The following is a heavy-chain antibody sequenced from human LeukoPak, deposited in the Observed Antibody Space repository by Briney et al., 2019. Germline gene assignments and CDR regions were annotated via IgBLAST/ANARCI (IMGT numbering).Heavy chain of an antibody. D-gene: IGHD1-14*01. J-gene: IGHJ3*02. CDR1: GFSFSSYD. V-gene: IGHV3-13*01. CDR2: ISIAGDT. CDR3: VRAHAGAGLAFDI. Sequence: GGSLRLSCAASGFSFSSYDMHWVRQAAGKGLEWVSAISIAGDTYYPDSVKGRFTISRENAKNSFYLQMNNLTAGDTAVYYCVRAHAGAGLAFDIWGQGTMVTVSS.